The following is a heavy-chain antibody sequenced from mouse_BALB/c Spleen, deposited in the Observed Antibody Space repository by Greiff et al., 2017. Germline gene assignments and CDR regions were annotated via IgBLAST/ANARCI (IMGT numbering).Heavy chain of an antibody. D-gene: IGHD1-1*01. CDR1: GFTFSSYG. V-gene: IGHV5-6-3*01. CDR3: ARDQSYGYYFDY. Sequence: EVMLVESGGGLVQPGGSLKLSCAASGFTFSSYGMSWVRRTPDKRLELVATINSNGGSTYYPDSVKGRFTISRDNAKNTLYLQMSSLKSEDTAMYYCARDQSYGYYFDYWGQGTTLTVSS. J-gene: IGHJ2*01. CDR2: INSNGGST.